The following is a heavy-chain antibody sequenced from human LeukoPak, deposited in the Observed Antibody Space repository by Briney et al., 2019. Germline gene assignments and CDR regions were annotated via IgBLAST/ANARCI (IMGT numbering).Heavy chain of an antibody. Sequence: GGSLRLSCAASGFTFSSYEMNWVRQAPGKGLEWVSYISSSGSTIYYADSVKGRFTISRGNAKNSLYLQMNSLRAEDTAVYYCARGFAGTLFYWGQGTLVTVSS. D-gene: IGHD6-13*01. CDR3: ARGFAGTLFY. CDR2: ISSSGSTI. V-gene: IGHV3-48*03. CDR1: GFTFSSYE. J-gene: IGHJ4*02.